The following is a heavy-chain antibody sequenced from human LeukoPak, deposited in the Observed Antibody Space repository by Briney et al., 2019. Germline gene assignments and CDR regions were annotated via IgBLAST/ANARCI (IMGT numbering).Heavy chain of an antibody. Sequence: PGGSLRLSCAASGFTFSSYSMNWVRQAPGKGLEWVSYISSSSTIYYADSVKGRFTISRDNAKNSLYLQMNSLRAEDTAVYYCASHDFWSGYFDYWGQGTLVTVSS. D-gene: IGHD3-3*01. V-gene: IGHV3-48*01. CDR3: ASHDFWSGYFDY. CDR2: ISSSSTI. J-gene: IGHJ4*02. CDR1: GFTFSSYS.